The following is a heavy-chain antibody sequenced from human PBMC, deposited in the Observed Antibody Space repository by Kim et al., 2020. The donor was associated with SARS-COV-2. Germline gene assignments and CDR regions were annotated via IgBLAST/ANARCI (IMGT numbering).Heavy chain of an antibody. CDR3: ARSSRITMVQGVMINYYFGMDV. J-gene: IGHJ6*02. V-gene: IGHV1-8*01. CDR1: GYTFTSYD. D-gene: IGHD3-10*01. Sequence: ASVKVSCKASGYTFTSYDINWVRQATGLGLEWMGWMNPNSGNTGYAQKFQGRVTMTRNTSISTAYMELSSLRSENTAVYYCARSSRITMVQGVMINYYFGMDVWGQGTTVTVSS. CDR2: MNPNSGNT.